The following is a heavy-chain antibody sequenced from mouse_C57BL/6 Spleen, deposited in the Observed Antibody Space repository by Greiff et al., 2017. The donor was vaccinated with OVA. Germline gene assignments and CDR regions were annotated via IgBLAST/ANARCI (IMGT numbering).Heavy chain of an antibody. CDR1: GYTFTSYW. CDR3: ARMGTAQASDY. CDR2: IDPSDSYT. Sequence: QQSCKASGYTFTSYWMQWVKQRPGQGLEWIGEIDPSDSYTNYNQKFKGKATLTVDTSSSTAYMQLSSLTSEDSAVYYCARMGTAQASDYWGQGTTLTVSS. V-gene: IGHV1-50*01. J-gene: IGHJ2*01. D-gene: IGHD3-2*02.